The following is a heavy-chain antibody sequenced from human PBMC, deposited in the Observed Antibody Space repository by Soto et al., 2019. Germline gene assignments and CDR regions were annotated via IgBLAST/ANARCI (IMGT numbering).Heavy chain of an antibody. J-gene: IGHJ6*03. CDR1: GFNFSNFG. Sequence: QVQLVESGGGVVQPGRSLRLSCEASGFNFSNFGMHWVRQAPGKGLEWVAVISYDGSNKYYADSVKGRFTISRDTSKRTLYMEMNSPRTEDTAVYYCAKGAGWGDDFWNAYYRFYYYMDVWGKGTTVTVSS. D-gene: IGHD3-3*01. V-gene: IGHV3-30*18. CDR2: ISYDGSNK. CDR3: AKGAGWGDDFWNAYYRFYYYMDV.